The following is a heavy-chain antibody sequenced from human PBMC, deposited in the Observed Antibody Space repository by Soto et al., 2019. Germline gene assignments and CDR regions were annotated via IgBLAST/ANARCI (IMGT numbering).Heavy chain of an antibody. D-gene: IGHD3-10*01. CDR2: ISYDGSNK. J-gene: IGHJ5*02. Sequence: QVQLVESGGGVVQPGRSLRLSCAASGFAFSSYGMHWVRQAPGKGLEWVAVISYDGSNKYYADSVKGRFTISRDNSKNKLYLQMNSLRAEDTAVYYCAKDREAGYYYGSGSSWGWFDPWGQGTLVTVSS. CDR3: AKDREAGYYYGSGSSWGWFDP. CDR1: GFAFSSYG. V-gene: IGHV3-30*18.